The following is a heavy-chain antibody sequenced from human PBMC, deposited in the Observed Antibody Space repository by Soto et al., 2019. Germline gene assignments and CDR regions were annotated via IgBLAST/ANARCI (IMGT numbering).Heavy chain of an antibody. CDR3: AKTPYDFWSSGQYLFDH. V-gene: IGHV3-23*01. CDR1: GFTFGSHA. Sequence: RLSCTVSGFTFGSHAMSWVRQAPGKGLECVSGISGSGGTTFYADSVKGRFTISRDNSKKTLYLQMNSLRAEDTAVYYCAKTPYDFWSSGQYLFDHWGQGTLVTVSS. CDR2: ISGSGGTT. D-gene: IGHD3-3*01. J-gene: IGHJ4*02.